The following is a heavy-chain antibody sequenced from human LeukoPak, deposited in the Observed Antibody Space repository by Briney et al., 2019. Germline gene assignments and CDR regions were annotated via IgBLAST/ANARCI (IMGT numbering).Heavy chain of an antibody. J-gene: IGHJ4*02. V-gene: IGHV3-48*03. CDR1: GFTFSNYE. CDR2: ISSSGSTI. D-gene: IGHD3-22*01. Sequence: PGGSLRLSCAASGFTFSNYEMNWVRQAPGKGLEWVSYISSSGSTIYYADSVKGRFTISRDNAKNSLYLQMNSLRAEDTAVYYCARHVVALGFDYWGQGTLVTVSS. CDR3: ARHVVALGFDY.